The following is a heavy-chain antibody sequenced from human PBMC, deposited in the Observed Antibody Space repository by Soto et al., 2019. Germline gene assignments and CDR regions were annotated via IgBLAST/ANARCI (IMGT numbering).Heavy chain of an antibody. CDR1: GDSVSSDSYF. D-gene: IGHD1-26*01. CDR2: ISYTGDT. Sequence: PSETLSLTCSVSGDSVSSDSYFWTWIRQPPGKGLEWIAYISYTGDTNYNPSLKSRVTISVDTSRNQFSLTLTSVTAADTAVYFCARIVVGANVDLWGPGALVTVST. J-gene: IGHJ5*02. CDR3: ARIVVGANVDL. V-gene: IGHV4-61*01.